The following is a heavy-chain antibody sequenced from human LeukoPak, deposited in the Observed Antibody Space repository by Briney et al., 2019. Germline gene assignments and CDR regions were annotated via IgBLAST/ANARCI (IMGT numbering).Heavy chain of an antibody. CDR3: AKDLVAAAGTGWFDP. Sequence: GGSLRLSCAASGFTFSSYGMHWVRQAPGKGLEWVAVISYDGSNKYYADSLKGRFTISRDNSKNTLYLQMNSLRAEDTAVYYCAKDLVAAAGTGWFDPWGQGTLVTVSS. CDR2: ISYDGSNK. D-gene: IGHD6-13*01. CDR1: GFTFSSYG. V-gene: IGHV3-30*18. J-gene: IGHJ5*02.